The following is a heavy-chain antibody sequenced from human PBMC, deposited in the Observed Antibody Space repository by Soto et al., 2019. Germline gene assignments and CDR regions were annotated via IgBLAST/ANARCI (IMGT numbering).Heavy chain of an antibody. Sequence: QVQLVQSGAEVKKPGASVKVSCKASGYTFTSYGISWVRQAPGQGLEWMGWISAYNGNTNYAQKLQGRVTMTTDTSTSTADMELRSLRSDDTAVYYCARRGGLRIAARLSPSDYYYYGMDVWGQGTTVTVSS. J-gene: IGHJ6*02. CDR3: ARRGGLRIAARLSPSDYYYYGMDV. CDR1: GYTFTSYG. V-gene: IGHV1-18*04. D-gene: IGHD6-6*01. CDR2: ISAYNGNT.